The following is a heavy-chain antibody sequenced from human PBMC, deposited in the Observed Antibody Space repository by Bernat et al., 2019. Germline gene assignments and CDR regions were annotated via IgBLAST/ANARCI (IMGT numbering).Heavy chain of an antibody. CDR2: INPSGGST. V-gene: IGHV1-46*01. J-gene: IGHJ6*02. CDR3: GRGSSGGYDRPLYGMDV. Sequence: QVQLVQSGAEVKKPGASVKVSCKASGYTFTSYYMHWVRQAPGQGLEWMGIINPSGGSTSYAQKFQGRVTMTRETSTSTVYMELSSLRSEDTAVYYCGRGSSGGYDRPLYGMDVWSQGTTVTVYS. D-gene: IGHD3-10*01. CDR1: GYTFTSYY.